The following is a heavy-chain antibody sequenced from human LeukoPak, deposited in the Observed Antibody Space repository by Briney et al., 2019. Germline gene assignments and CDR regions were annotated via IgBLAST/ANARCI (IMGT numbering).Heavy chain of an antibody. D-gene: IGHD6-19*01. CDR2: ISSSSSFI. J-gene: IGHJ3*02. Sequence: GGSLRLSCAASGFTFSSYSMNWVRQAPGKGLEWVSSISSSSSFIYYADSVKGRFTISRDNAKNSLYLQMNSLRADDTAVYYCAKDRGQIKGLWQWLVSSYAFDIWGQGTMVTVSS. CDR3: AKDRGQIKGLWQWLVSSYAFDI. V-gene: IGHV3-21*01. CDR1: GFTFSSYS.